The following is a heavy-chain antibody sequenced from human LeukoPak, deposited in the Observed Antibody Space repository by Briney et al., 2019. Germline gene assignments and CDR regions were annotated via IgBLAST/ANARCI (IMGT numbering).Heavy chain of an antibody. CDR1: GFTFSSYW. CDR2: ISGSGGST. CDR3: AKMGPYCSSTSCPDTDYYYYGMDV. D-gene: IGHD2-2*01. J-gene: IGHJ6*02. V-gene: IGHV3-23*01. Sequence: GGSLRLSCAASGFTFSSYWMHWVRQAPGKGLEWVSAISGSGGSTYYADSVKGRFTISRDNSKNTLYLQMNSLRAEDTAVYYCAKMGPYCSSTSCPDTDYYYYGMDVWGQGTTVTVSS.